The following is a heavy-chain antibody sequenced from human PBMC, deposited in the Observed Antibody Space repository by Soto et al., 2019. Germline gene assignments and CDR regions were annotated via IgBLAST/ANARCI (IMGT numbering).Heavy chain of an antibody. CDR2: ISSNGGST. V-gene: IGHV3-64D*06. D-gene: IGHD1-26*01. CDR1: GFTFSSYA. J-gene: IGHJ1*01. Sequence: GGSLRLSCSASGFTFSSYAMHWVRQAPGKGLEYVSAISSNGGSTYYADSVKGRFTISRVNSKNTLYLQMSSLRAEDSAVYYCVKDRRRGGATTKYFQHWGQGTLVTVSS. CDR3: VKDRRRGGATTKYFQH.